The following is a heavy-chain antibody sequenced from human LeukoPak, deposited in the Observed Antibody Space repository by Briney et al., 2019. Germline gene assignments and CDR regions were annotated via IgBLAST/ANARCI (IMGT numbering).Heavy chain of an antibody. J-gene: IGHJ4*02. CDR2: MNPNSGNT. CDR1: GYTFTSYD. CDR3: ARAASYSSSGKTRKNYYFDY. D-gene: IGHD6-13*01. V-gene: IGHV1-8*01. Sequence: GASVKVSCKASGYTFTSYDINWVRQATGQGLEWMGWMNPNSGNTGYAQKFQGRVTMTRNTSISIAYMELSSMRSEDTAVYYCARAASYSSSGKTRKNYYFDYWGQGTLVTVSS.